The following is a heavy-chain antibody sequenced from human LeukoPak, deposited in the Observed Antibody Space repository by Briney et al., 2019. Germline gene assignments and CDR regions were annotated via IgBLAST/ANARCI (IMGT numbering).Heavy chain of an antibody. D-gene: IGHD3-3*01. CDR3: ARGMPYYDFWSGYQSFDY. Sequence: PSETLSLTCAVYGGSFSGYYWSWIRQPPGKGLEWIGEINHSGSTNYNPSLKSRVIISVDTSKNQFSLKLSSVTAADTAVYYCARGMPYYDFWSGYQSFDYWGQGTLVTVSS. CDR2: INHSGST. J-gene: IGHJ4*02. V-gene: IGHV4-34*01. CDR1: GGSFSGYY.